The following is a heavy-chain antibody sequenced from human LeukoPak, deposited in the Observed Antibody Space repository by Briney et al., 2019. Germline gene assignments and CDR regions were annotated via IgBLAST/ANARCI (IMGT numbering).Heavy chain of an antibody. CDR2: ISSNGGGT. V-gene: IGHV3-64*01. J-gene: IGHJ4*02. CDR1: GFTFSSYA. Sequence: GGSLRLSCAASGFTFSSYAIHWVRQAPGKGLEYVSAISSNGGGTYYANSVKGRFTISRDNSKNTLYLQVGSLRAEDMAVYYCARPGNAISYGAYYFDYWGQGTLVTVSS. CDR3: ARPGNAISYGAYYFDY. D-gene: IGHD3-16*01.